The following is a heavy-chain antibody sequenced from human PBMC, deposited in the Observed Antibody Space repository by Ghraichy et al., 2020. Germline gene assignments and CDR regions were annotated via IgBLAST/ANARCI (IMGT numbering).Heavy chain of an antibody. CDR2: IYPGDSDT. CDR1: GYSFTTYW. CDR3: ARHVSSGWPFDY. Sequence: GESLNISCKGSGYSFTTYWIGWVRQMPGKGLEWMGLIYPGDSDTRYSPSFQGQVSFSVDKSISTAYLQWSSLKASDTAMYYCARHVSSGWPFDYWGQGTLVTVSS. J-gene: IGHJ4*02. D-gene: IGHD6-19*01. V-gene: IGHV5-51*01.